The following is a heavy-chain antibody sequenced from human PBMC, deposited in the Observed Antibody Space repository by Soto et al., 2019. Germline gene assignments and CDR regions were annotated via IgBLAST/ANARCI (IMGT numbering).Heavy chain of an antibody. CDR2: ISSRSSYI. D-gene: IGHD5-12*01. Sequence: GGSLRLSCAASGFTFSSYSMNWVRQSPGKGLEWVSSISSRSSYIYYADSVKGRFTISRDNAKNSLYLQMNSLRAEDTAVYYCASLVATGYWGQGTLVTVSS. J-gene: IGHJ1*01. CDR1: GFTFSSYS. CDR3: ASLVATGY. V-gene: IGHV3-21*01.